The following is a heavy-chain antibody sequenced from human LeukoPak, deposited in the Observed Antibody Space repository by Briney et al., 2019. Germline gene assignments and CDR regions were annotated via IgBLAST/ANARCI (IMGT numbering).Heavy chain of an antibody. CDR3: ARPYYYDSRIDP. CDR2: MYYSGST. CDR1: GGSISSGDYY. J-gene: IGHJ5*02. V-gene: IGHV4-30-4*01. Sequence: SETLSLTCTVSGGSISSGDYYWSWIRQPPGKGLEWIAYMYYSGSTYYNPSLKSRVTTSADTSKNQLSLKLSSVTAADTAVYYCARPYYYDSRIDPWGQGTPVTVSS. D-gene: IGHD3-22*01.